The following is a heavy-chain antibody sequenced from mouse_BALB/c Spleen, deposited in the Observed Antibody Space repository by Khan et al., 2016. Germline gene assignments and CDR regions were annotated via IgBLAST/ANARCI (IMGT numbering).Heavy chain of an antibody. CDR3: ARSYYDSWFVY. CDR2: IDPANDNT. J-gene: IGHJ3*01. CDR1: GFNIKDTY. V-gene: IGHV14-3*02. Sequence: VQLQQSGAELVKPGASVKLSCTASGFNIKDTYMHWMIQRPEQGLEWIGRIDPANDNTKYDPKFQGKATITADTSSNTAYLQLSSLTSEDTAVYYRARSYYDSWFVYWGHGTLVTVAA. D-gene: IGHD2-4*01.